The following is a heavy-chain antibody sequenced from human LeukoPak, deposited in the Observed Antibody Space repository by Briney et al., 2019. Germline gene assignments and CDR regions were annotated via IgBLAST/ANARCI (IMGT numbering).Heavy chain of an antibody. CDR3: ARDLGSLGATLQWFDY. Sequence: GGSLRLSCAASGFTFSSYAMHWVRQAPGKGLEWVAVISYDGSNKYYADSVKGRFTISRDNSKNTLYLQMNSLRAEDTAVYCCARDLGSLGATLQWFDYWGQGTLVTVSS. D-gene: IGHD1-26*01. CDR2: ISYDGSNK. CDR1: GFTFSSYA. J-gene: IGHJ4*02. V-gene: IGHV3-30*04.